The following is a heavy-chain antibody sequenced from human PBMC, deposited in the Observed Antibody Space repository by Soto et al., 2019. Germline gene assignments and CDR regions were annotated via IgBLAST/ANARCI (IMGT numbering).Heavy chain of an antibody. Sequence: PSETLSLPCTVSGGSIGSYYWSWIGQPAGKGLEWIGRIYASESTNYTPSLKCRVTRSVDPSKNPFSLKQSSVDAAGTAVYSCARDLGSSGWSNWFVPWGQGTLVTVSS. CDR2: IYASEST. V-gene: IGHV4-4*07. CDR3: ARDLGSSGWSNWFVP. J-gene: IGHJ5*02. D-gene: IGHD6-19*01. CDR1: GGSIGSYY.